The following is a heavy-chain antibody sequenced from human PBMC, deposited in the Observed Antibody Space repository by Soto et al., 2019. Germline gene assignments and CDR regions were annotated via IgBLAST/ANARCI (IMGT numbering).Heavy chain of an antibody. CDR2: IYYSGST. V-gene: IGHV4-59*08. CDR1: GGSISSYY. J-gene: IGHJ6*03. D-gene: IGHD2-8*01. Sequence: PSETLSLTCTVSGGSISSYYWSWIRQPPGKGLEWIGYIYYSGSTNYNPSLKSRVTISVDTSKNQFSLKLSSGTAADTAVYYCARPAYCTNGVCALMDVWGKGTTVTVSS. CDR3: ARPAYCTNGVCALMDV.